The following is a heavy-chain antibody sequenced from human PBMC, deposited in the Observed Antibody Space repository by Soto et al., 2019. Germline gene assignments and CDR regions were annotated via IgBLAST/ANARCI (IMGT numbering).Heavy chain of an antibody. V-gene: IGHV4-34*01. CDR1: GGSFSPYY. J-gene: IGHJ6*02. CDR3: ARGGLYAPRDV. CDR2: INHRGST. D-gene: IGHD2-8*01. Sequence: QVQLQQWGARLLKPSETLSLTCAVYGGSFSPYYWSWIRQPPGKGLEWIGEINHRGSTNYNPSLKSRVTLSVDTSKKQCALKLSSVTAADTAMYYCARGGLYAPRDVWGQGTTVTVSS.